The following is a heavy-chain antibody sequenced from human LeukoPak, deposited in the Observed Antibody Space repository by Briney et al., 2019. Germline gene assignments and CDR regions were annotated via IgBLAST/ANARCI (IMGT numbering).Heavy chain of an antibody. CDR1: GFTFSDYY. CDR2: ISSSGSTI. D-gene: IGHD5-12*01. CDR3: ARARYGGYVHYYYYMDV. V-gene: IGHV3-11*01. J-gene: IGHJ6*03. Sequence: GGSLRLSCAASGFTFSDYYMSWIRQAPGKGLEWVSYISSSGSTIYYADSVKGRFTISRDNAKNSLYLQMNSLRAEDTAVYYCARARYGGYVHYYYYMDVWGKGTTVTISS.